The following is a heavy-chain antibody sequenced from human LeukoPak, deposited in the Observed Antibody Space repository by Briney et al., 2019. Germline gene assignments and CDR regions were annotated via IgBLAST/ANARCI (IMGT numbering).Heavy chain of an antibody. D-gene: IGHD3-3*01. J-gene: IGHJ5*02. CDR2: INPSGGST. CDR3: ARSLARDLEFDP. V-gene: IGHV1-46*01. Sequence: ASVKVSCKASGYTFASYYMHWVRQAPGQGLEWMGIINPSGGSTSYAQKFQGRVTMTRDTSTSTVYMELSSLRSEDTAVYYCARSLARDLEFDPWGQGTLVTVSS. CDR1: GYTFASYY.